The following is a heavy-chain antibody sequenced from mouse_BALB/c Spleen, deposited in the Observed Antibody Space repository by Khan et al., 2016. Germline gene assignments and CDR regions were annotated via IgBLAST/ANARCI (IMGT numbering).Heavy chain of an antibody. Sequence: QVQLQQSGAELARPGASVKLSCKASGYTFTDYYIHWVKQRTGQGLEWIGEIYPGSGNTYYNEKFKGKAILPADKSSSTAYLQLSSLTSADSAVYCGAKVGRSDYYAMDDWGQGTSVTVSS. CDR2: IYPGSGNT. V-gene: IGHV1-77*01. D-gene: IGHD1-1*01. CDR1: GYTFTDYY. J-gene: IGHJ4*01. CDR3: AKVGRSDYYAMDD.